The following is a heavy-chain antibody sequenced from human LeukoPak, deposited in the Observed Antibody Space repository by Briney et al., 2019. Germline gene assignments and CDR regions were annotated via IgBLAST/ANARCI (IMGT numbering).Heavy chain of an antibody. V-gene: IGHV3-23*01. CDR2: IIGSAANT. CDR1: GLTVSSYA. J-gene: IGHJ6*02. Sequence: GESLRLSCGASGLTVSSYAMSWVRQAPGKGLEWVSTIIGSAANTYYADSVKGRFTISRDNAKNSLYLQMNSLRAEDTAVYYCAREGYVKNYYYYGMDVWGQGTTVTVSS. CDR3: AREGYVKNYYYYGMDV. D-gene: IGHD2-15*01.